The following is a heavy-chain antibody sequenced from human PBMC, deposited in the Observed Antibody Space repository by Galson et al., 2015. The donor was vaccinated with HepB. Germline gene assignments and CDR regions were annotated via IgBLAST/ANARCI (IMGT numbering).Heavy chain of an antibody. D-gene: IGHD3-10*01. CDR2: IIPIFGTA. J-gene: IGHJ4*02. Sequence: SVKVSCKASGGTFSSYAISWVRQAPGQGLEWMGGIIPIFGTANYAQKFQGRVTITADESTSTAYMELSSLRSEDTAVYYCARQELLWFGELPPPPDYWGQGTLVTVSS. CDR3: ARQELLWFGELPPPPDY. V-gene: IGHV1-69*13. CDR1: GGTFSSYA.